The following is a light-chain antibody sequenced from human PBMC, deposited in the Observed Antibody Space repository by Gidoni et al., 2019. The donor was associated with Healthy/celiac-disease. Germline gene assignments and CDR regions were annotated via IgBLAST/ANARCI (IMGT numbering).Light chain of an antibody. J-gene: IGKJ2*01. CDR2: GAS. CDR3: QQYSNWPYT. V-gene: IGKV3-15*01. CDR1: QSVSSN. Sequence: EIVMTQSPATLSVSPGERATLSCRASQSVSSNLAWYQQKPGQAPRLLIYGASTRATGIPARFSGSGSGTEFTLTISSLQSEDFAVYYCQQYSNWPYTFGQGTKPGDQT.